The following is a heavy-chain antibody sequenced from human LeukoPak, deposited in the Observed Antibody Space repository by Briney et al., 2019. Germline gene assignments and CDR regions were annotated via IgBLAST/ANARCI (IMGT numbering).Heavy chain of an antibody. D-gene: IGHD6-19*01. Sequence: PSETLSLTCAVYGGSVSGYHWTWIRQPPGKGLEYIGEINDSGSSIYNPSLKNRVTISVDTSKKQISVSLTSVTAADTGVYYCARGPHQQWPPMQYWGQGSLVTVSS. V-gene: IGHV4-34*01. J-gene: IGHJ4*02. CDR1: GGSVSGYH. CDR2: INDSGSS. CDR3: ARGPHQQWPPMQY.